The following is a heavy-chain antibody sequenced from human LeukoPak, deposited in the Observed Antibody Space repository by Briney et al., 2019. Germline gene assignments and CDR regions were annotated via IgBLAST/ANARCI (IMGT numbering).Heavy chain of an antibody. J-gene: IGHJ4*02. Sequence: GGSLRLSCAASGFTFSSYEMNWVRQAPGKGLEWVSYISSSGSTIYYADSVKGRFTISRDNAKNSLYLQMNSLRAEDTAVYYCARDGGYYDSSGYSDYWGQGTLVTVSS. CDR2: ISSSGSTI. D-gene: IGHD3-22*01. CDR3: ARDGGYYDSSGYSDY. CDR1: GFTFSSYE. V-gene: IGHV3-48*03.